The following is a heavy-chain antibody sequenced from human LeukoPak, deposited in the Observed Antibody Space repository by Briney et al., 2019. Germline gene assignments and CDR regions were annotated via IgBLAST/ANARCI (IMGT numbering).Heavy chain of an antibody. J-gene: IGHJ4*02. D-gene: IGHD2-8*02. CDR3: AGHHPRNTVDF. V-gene: IGHV4-59*08. CDR2: ISYSGFT. CDR1: GGSISSYQ. Sequence: PSETLSLTCTVSGGSISSYQWSWIRQPLGKGLEWIGYISYSGFTNYNPSLKSRVTISLDTSKNQFSLKLTSVTAADTAVYYCAGHHPRNTVDFWGQGTLVTVSS.